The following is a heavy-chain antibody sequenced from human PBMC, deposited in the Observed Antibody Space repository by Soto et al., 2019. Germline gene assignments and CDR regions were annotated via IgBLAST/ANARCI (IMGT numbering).Heavy chain of an antibody. Sequence: ASVKVSCKADGGTFSNHAVSWVRQAPGQGPEWMGVIIRLSGTTNYVQNFQGRVTITEDESMSTAYMELSSLRYEDTAVYYCAISPDRRALYLFDXWGQGTLVTLSX. CDR1: GGTFSNHA. CDR2: IIRLSGTT. V-gene: IGHV1-69*13. D-gene: IGHD3-16*02. CDR3: AISPDRRALYLFDX. J-gene: IGHJ4*02.